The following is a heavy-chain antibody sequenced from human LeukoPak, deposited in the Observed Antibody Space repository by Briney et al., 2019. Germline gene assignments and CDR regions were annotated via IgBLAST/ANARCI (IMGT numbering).Heavy chain of an antibody. CDR1: GFTFSSYA. V-gene: IGHV3-23*01. Sequence: GGSLRLSCAASGFTFSSYAMSWVRQAPGKGLEYVSGISGSAGSTYYADSVKGRFTISRDNSKNTLYLQMNSLRAEDTAVYYCAKDIVLMVYATCFDYWGQGTLVTVSS. CDR3: AKDIVLMVYATCFDY. D-gene: IGHD2-8*01. J-gene: IGHJ4*02. CDR2: ISGSAGST.